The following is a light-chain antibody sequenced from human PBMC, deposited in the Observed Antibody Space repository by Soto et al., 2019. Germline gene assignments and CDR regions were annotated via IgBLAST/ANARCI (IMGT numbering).Light chain of an antibody. CDR3: RQYVSYPVT. CDR2: KAS. CDR1: QSISNS. J-gene: IGKJ4*01. Sequence: DIQMTQSPSTLSASVGDRVTIACRASQSISNSLAWYQQKPGKAPNLLIYKASSLESGVPSRFSGSGSGTEFTLTISSLQPDDFATYYCRQYVSYPVTFSGGTKVEMK. V-gene: IGKV1-5*03.